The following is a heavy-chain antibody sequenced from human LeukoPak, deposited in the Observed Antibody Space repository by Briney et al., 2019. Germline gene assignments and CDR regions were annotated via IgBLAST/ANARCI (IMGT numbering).Heavy chain of an antibody. V-gene: IGHV1-3*01. D-gene: IGHD2-2*01. J-gene: IGHJ4*02. CDR3: ARGSTSDWPFDY. Sequence: EASVTVSCKASGYTFTDYAIHWVRQAPGQRLEWMGWINAGNGDTKYSQKFQGRVTITGDTSASIVYMELSSLISEDTALYSCARGSTSDWPFDYWGQGTRVTVSS. CDR1: GYTFTDYA. CDR2: INAGNGDT.